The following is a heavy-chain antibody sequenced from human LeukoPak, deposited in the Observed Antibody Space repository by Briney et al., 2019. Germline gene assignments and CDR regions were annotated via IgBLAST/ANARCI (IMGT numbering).Heavy chain of an antibody. CDR3: ARQGFYSSSPDY. Sequence: GESLKISCQASGFNFTNFWIGWVRQMPGKGLEWMGIIYPGDSDTRYSPSFQGQVTISADKSIGTAYLQWSSLKASDTAMYYCARQGFYSSSPDYWGQGTLVTVSS. CDR2: IYPGDSDT. D-gene: IGHD6-13*01. CDR1: GFNFTNFW. J-gene: IGHJ4*02. V-gene: IGHV5-51*01.